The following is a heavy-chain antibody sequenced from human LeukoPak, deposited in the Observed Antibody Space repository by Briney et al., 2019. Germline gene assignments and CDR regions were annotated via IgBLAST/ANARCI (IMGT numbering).Heavy chain of an antibody. V-gene: IGHV3-30*03. CDR2: ISYDGSNK. Sequence: GGSLRLSCTASGFPFIEYSMNWVRQAPGKGLEWVAVISYDGSNKYYADSVKGRFTISRDNSKNTLFLQVNSLRAEDTAVYYCATMTMVTAFDIWGQGTVVTVSS. CDR3: ATMTMVTAFDI. D-gene: IGHD5-18*01. J-gene: IGHJ3*02. CDR1: GFPFIEYS.